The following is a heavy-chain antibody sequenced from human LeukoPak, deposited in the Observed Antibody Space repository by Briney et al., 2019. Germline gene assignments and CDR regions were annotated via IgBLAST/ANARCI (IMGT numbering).Heavy chain of an antibody. J-gene: IGHJ4*02. CDR1: DGSISSYY. Sequence: SETLSLTCTVSDGSISSYYWSWIRQPPGKRLEWIGYIYYSGSTNYNPSLKSRVTISVDTSKNQFSLKLSSVTAADTAVYYCARESYDSSGYPFDYWGQGTLVTVSS. CDR2: IYYSGST. V-gene: IGHV4-59*01. CDR3: ARESYDSSGYPFDY. D-gene: IGHD3-22*01.